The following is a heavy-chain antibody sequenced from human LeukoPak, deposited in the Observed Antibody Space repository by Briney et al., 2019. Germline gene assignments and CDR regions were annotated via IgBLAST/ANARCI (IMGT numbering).Heavy chain of an antibody. CDR1: GFTFSSFA. D-gene: IGHD4-17*01. V-gene: IGHV3-23*01. J-gene: IGHJ3*02. Sequence: GGSLRLPCAASGFTFSSFAMSWVRRAPGTGLEGVSASTTSGNTYYVDSVKGRLTISRDKSKNSLYLQMSSLRIEDTAVYYCAKVRVYGDYAFYIWGQGTMVTVSS. CDR2: STTSGNT. CDR3: AKVRVYGDYAFYI.